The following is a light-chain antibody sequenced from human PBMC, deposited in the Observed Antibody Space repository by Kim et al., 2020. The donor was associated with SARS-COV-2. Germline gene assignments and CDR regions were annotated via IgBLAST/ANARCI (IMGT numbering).Light chain of an antibody. CDR2: QDS. CDR3: QAWDSSTAV. Sequence: SVSQGKTASITCSGDKLGDKYACWYQQKPGQSPVLVIYQDSKRPSGIPERFSGSNSGNTATLTISGTEAVDEADYYCQAWDSSTAVFGGGTQLTVL. V-gene: IGLV3-1*01. CDR1: KLGDKY. J-gene: IGLJ2*01.